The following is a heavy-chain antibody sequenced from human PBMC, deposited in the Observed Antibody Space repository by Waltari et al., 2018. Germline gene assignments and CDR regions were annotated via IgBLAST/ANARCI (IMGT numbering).Heavy chain of an antibody. D-gene: IGHD2-21*02. J-gene: IGHJ5*02. CDR3: AREEWMGTVAYCGGDCYNWFDP. V-gene: IGHV4-59*12. Sequence: QVQLQESGPGLLKPSETLSLTCTVSGGSISSYYWNWIRQSPGKGLEWIGYIYYSGYSSFNPSRKSRVSLSVDTAKNQCSRKLNAVTAADTAVYYCAREEWMGTVAYCGGDCYNWFDPWGQGTLVTVSS. CDR2: IYYSGYS. CDR1: GGSISSYY.